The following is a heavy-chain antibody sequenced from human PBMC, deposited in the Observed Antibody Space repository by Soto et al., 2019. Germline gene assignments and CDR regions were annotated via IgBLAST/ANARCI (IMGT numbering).Heavy chain of an antibody. CDR2: IKSDGSEK. V-gene: IGHV3-7*05. J-gene: IGHJ4*02. CDR3: AAWPRSSWFDY. D-gene: IGHD2-2*01. CDR1: GFTFSTYW. Sequence: PGGSLRLSCVGSGFTFSTYWMGWVRQVPGTGLEWVANIKSDGSEKSYVDSVKGRFTISRDNAGNSLYLQMNSLRAEDTAVYYCAAWPRSSWFDYWGQGTLVNVSS.